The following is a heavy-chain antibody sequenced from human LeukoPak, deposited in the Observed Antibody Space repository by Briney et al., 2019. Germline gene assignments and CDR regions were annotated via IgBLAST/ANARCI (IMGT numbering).Heavy chain of an antibody. Sequence: SETLSLTCTVSGGSISSGGYYWSWIRQHPGKGLEWIGYIYYSGSTYYNPSLKSRVTISVDTSKNQFSLKLSSVTAADTAVYYCSGSGSYYNFRDMYYYYMDVWGKGTTVTVSS. CDR1: GGSISSGGYY. D-gene: IGHD3-10*01. J-gene: IGHJ6*03. CDR3: SGSGSYYNFRDMYYYYMDV. CDR2: IYYSGST. V-gene: IGHV4-31*03.